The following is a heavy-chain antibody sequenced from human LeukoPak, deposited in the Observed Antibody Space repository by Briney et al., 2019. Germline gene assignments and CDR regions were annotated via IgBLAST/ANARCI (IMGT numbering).Heavy chain of an antibody. V-gene: IGHV3-23*01. Sequence: GGSLRLSCAASGFTFSSYAMSWDRQAPGKGLEWVSTISGSGGSTYYADSVKGRFTISRDNSKNTLYLQMNGLRAEDTAVYYCAKDQFWFGESNAFDYWGQGTLVTVSS. CDR2: ISGSGGST. CDR1: GFTFSSYA. J-gene: IGHJ4*02. CDR3: AKDQFWFGESNAFDY. D-gene: IGHD3-10*01.